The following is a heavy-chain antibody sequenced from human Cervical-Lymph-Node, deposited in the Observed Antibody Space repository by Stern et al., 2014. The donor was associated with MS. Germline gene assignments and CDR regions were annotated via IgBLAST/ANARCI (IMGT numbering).Heavy chain of an antibody. CDR3: ARQRYFDY. V-gene: IGHV5-51*01. Sequence: VQLLESGPEVKRPGESLKISCQASGYTFTSYWIGWVRQMPGKGLEWIAIIFPGGSDIRYSPSFQGQVTISADKSSSTAYLQWNNLKASDPAIYYCARQRYFDYWGQGTLVTVSS. CDR2: IFPGGSDI. CDR1: GYTFTSYW. J-gene: IGHJ4*02.